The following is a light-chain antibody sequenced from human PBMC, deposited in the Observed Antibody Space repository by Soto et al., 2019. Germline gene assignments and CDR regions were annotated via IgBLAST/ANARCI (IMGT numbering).Light chain of an antibody. CDR3: SSYTSRTTPV. V-gene: IGLV2-14*01. J-gene: IGLJ2*01. Sequence: QSALTQPASVSGSPGQTITIYCTGTSSDVGGYAYVSWYQQYPGKVPKLVISEVSNRPSGVSHRFSGSRSGNTASLTISGLQAEDEADYHCSSYTSRTTPVFGGGTKLTVL. CDR1: SSDVGGYAY. CDR2: EVS.